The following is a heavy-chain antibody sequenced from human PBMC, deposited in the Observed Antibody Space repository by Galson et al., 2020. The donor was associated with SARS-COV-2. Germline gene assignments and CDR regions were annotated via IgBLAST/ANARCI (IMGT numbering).Heavy chain of an antibody. Sequence: GESLKISCAASGFTFSSYAMSWVRQAPGKGLEWVSAISGSGGSTYYADSVKGRFTISRDNSKNTLYLQMNSLRAEDTAGYYCAKFGTGDSSGWTFGHYYYSMDVWGQGTTVTVSS. CDR1: GFTFSSYA. J-gene: IGHJ6*02. D-gene: IGHD6-19*01. V-gene: IGHV3-23*01. CDR2: ISGSGGST. CDR3: AKFGTGDSSGWTFGHYYYSMDV.